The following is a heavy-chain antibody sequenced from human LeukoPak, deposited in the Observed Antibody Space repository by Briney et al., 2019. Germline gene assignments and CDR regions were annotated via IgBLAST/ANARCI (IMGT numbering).Heavy chain of an antibody. V-gene: IGHV3-15*01. D-gene: IGHD4-17*01. CDR1: GFTFSNAW. Sequence: PGGSLRLSCAASGFTFSNAWMSWVRQAPGKGLEWVGRIKSKTDGGTTDYAAPVKGRFTISRDDSKNTLYLQMNSLKTEDTAVYYCTTSYVDYVFRDFDYWGQGTLVTVSS. CDR2: IKSKTDGGTT. J-gene: IGHJ4*02. CDR3: TTSYVDYVFRDFDY.